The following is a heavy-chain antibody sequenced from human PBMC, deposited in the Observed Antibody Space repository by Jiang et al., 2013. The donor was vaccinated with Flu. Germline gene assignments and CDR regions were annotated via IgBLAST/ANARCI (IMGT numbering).Heavy chain of an antibody. J-gene: IGHJ4*02. CDR3: ARAVSSRQGIAALDY. V-gene: IGHV7-4-1*01. CDR2: INTNTGNQ. Sequence: GQGLEWMGWINTNTGNQPFAQGFIGRFVFSLDTSVITAYLQIYSLTTEDTATYFCARAVSSRQGIAALDYWGQGTLITVST. D-gene: IGHD6-13*01.